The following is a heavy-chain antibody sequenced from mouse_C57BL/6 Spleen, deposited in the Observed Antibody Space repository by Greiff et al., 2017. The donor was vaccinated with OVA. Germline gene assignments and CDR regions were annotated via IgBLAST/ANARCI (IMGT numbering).Heavy chain of an antibody. D-gene: IGHD2-5*01. Sequence: QVQLQQPGAELVKPGASVKLSCKASGYTFTSYWMHWVKQRPGQGLEWIGMIHPNSGSTNYNEKFKSKATLTVDKSSSPAYMQLSSLTSEDSAVYYCARAGYSNYVYAMDYWGQGTSVTVSS. J-gene: IGHJ4*01. V-gene: IGHV1-64*01. CDR1: GYTFTSYW. CDR2: IHPNSGST. CDR3: ARAGYSNYVYAMDY.